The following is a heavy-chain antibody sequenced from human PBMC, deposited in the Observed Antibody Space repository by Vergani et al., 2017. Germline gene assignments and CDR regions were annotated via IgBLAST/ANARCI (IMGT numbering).Heavy chain of an antibody. CDR3: ARAVIQLWQLYFDY. D-gene: IGHD5-18*01. V-gene: IGHV4-39*07. J-gene: IGHJ4*02. Sequence: QLQLQESGPGLVKPSETLSLTCTVSGGSISSSSYYWGWIRQPPGKGLEWIGSNYYSGSTYYNPSLKSRVTISVDTSKNQFSLKLSSVTAADTAVYYCARAVIQLWQLYFDYWGQGTLVTVSS. CDR2: NYYSGST. CDR1: GGSISSSSYY.